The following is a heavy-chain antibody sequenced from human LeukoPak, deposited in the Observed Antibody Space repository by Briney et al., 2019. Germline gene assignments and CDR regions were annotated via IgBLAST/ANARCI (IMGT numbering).Heavy chain of an antibody. Sequence: GGSLRLSCAASGFTVRSNYMSWVRQAPGKGLEWVSVIYSGGSTYYADSVKGRFTMSRDNSKKTLYLQMNSLRAEDTAVYYCARGPSYPTGYMDVWGKGTTVTISS. V-gene: IGHV3-66*01. CDR3: ARGPSYPTGYMDV. CDR2: IYSGGST. D-gene: IGHD5-18*01. J-gene: IGHJ6*03. CDR1: GFTVRSNY.